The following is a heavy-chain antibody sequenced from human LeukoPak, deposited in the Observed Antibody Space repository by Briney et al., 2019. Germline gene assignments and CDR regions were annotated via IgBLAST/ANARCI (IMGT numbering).Heavy chain of an antibody. CDR1: GFMFSDYS. CDR2: ISSTNSYI. V-gene: IGHV3-21*06. D-gene: IGHD3-9*01. Sequence: GGSLRLSCAASGFMFSDYSINWVRQAPGKGLEWVSFISSTNSYIYYADSVKGRFTISRDNAKNSLFLQMNSLRAEDTAVYYCARDRDYDILTGYSPFDYWGQGTLVTVSS. CDR3: ARDRDYDILTGYSPFDY. J-gene: IGHJ4*02.